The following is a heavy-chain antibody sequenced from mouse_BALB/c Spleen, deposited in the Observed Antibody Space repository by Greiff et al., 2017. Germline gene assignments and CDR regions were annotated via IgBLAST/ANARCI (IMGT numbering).Heavy chain of an antibody. CDR2: IDPETGGT. CDR3: TGYGNYFDY. V-gene: IGHV1-15*01. J-gene: IGHJ2*01. D-gene: IGHD2-10*02. Sequence: VKLMESGAELVRPGASVTLSCKASGYTFTDYEMHWVKQTPVHGLEWIGAIDPETGGTAYNQKFKGKATLTADKSSSTAYMELRSLTSEDSAVYYCTGYGNYFDYWGQGTTLTVSS. CDR1: GYTFTDYE.